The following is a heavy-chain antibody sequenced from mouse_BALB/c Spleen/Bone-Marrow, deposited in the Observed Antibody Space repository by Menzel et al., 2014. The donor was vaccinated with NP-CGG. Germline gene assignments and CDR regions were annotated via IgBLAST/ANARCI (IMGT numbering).Heavy chain of an antibody. D-gene: IGHD2-3*01. J-gene: IGHJ3*01. CDR2: INPDSSTI. V-gene: IGHV4-1*02. CDR1: GFDFSGFW. CDR3: ARLGYYGGFAY. Sequence: EVMLVESGGGLVQPGGSLKLSCAASGFDFSGFWMGWVRQAPGKGLEWIGEINPDSSTINYAPSLKDRFIISGDNAKNTLYLQVSKVRSEDTALYYCARLGYYGGFAYWGQGTLVTVSA.